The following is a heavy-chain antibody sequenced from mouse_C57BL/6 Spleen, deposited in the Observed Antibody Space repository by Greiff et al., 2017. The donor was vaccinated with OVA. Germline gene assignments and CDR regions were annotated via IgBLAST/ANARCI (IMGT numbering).Heavy chain of an antibody. J-gene: IGHJ2*01. D-gene: IGHD2-1*01. V-gene: IGHV1-62-2*01. CDR1: GYTFTEYT. CDR3: ARHEDNGNYAIYFDY. CDR2: FYPGSGSI. Sequence: QVQLQQSGAELVKPGASVKLSCKASGYTFTEYTIHWLKQRSGQGLEWIGWFYPGSGSIKYNEKFKDKATLTADKSSSTVYMELSRVTSEDSAVYFWARHEDNGNYAIYFDYWGQGTTLTVSS.